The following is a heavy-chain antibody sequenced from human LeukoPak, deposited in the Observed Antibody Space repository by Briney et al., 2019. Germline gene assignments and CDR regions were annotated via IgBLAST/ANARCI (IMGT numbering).Heavy chain of an antibody. Sequence: KSSETLSLTCAVYGGSFSGYYWSWIRQPPGNGLEWIGEINHSGSTNYNPSLKSRVTISVDTSKNQFSLKLSSVTAADTAVYYCARGVHCSGGSCYFYWGQGTLVTVSS. D-gene: IGHD2-15*01. V-gene: IGHV4-34*01. CDR2: INHSGST. J-gene: IGHJ4*02. CDR1: GGSFSGYY. CDR3: ARGVHCSGGSCYFY.